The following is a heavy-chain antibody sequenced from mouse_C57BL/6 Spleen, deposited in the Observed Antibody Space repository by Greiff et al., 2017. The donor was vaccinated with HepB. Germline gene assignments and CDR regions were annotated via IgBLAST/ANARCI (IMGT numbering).Heavy chain of an antibody. V-gene: IGHV5-6*01. D-gene: IGHD1-1*01. CDR1: GFTFSSYG. CDR2: ISSGGSYT. Sequence: EVKLMESGGDLVKPGGSLKLSCAASGFTFSSYGMSWVRQTPDKRLEWVATISSGGSYTYYPDSVKGRFTISRDNAKNTLYLQMSSLKSEDTAMYYCASPPFTTVVARYWYFDVWGTGTTVTVSS. CDR3: ASPPFTTVVARYWYFDV. J-gene: IGHJ1*03.